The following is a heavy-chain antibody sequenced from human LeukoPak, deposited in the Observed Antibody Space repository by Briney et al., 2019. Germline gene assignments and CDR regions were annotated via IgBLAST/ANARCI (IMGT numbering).Heavy chain of an antibody. D-gene: IGHD1-1*01. J-gene: IGHJ4*02. V-gene: IGHV3-33*01. CDR3: ARSPKLEPFDY. CDR2: IWYDGSNK. Sequence: GGSLRLSCAASGITFSSYGMHWVRQAPGKGLEWVAVIWYDGSNKYYADSVKGRFTISRDNSKNTLYLQMNSLRAEDTAVYYCARSPKLEPFDYWGQGTLVTVSS. CDR1: GITFSSYG.